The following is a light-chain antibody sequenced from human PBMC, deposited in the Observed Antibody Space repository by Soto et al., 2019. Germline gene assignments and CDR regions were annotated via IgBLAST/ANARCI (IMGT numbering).Light chain of an antibody. V-gene: IGKV1-5*01. CDR3: QHYNYY. J-gene: IGKJ3*01. Sequence: DFQMTQSPSTLSASVGDRVTITCRASQSMSNWLAWYQQKPAKAPKLLIYDASSLESEVPSRFSGSRSGTEFTITISSLQPDDFATYYCQHYNYYFGPGTKVDFK. CDR2: DAS. CDR1: QSMSNW.